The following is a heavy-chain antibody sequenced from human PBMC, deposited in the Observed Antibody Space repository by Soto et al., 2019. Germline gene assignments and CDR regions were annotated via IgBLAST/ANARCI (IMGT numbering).Heavy chain of an antibody. CDR2: IYYSVTI. J-gene: IGHJ4*02. V-gene: IGHV4-59*01. D-gene: IGHD3-10*01. CDR1: GGFMSNFS. CDR3: ARDQDLGY. Sequence: PSETLSLTCNVSGGFMSNFSWNWIRQPPGKGLEWIRYIYYSVTINYNPSIKSRVTISIDRSKNQVTLNLITVTSADTAVYYCARDQDLGYWGQGTLVTVPS.